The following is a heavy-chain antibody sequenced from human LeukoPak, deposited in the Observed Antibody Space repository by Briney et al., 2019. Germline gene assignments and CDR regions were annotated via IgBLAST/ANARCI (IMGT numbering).Heavy chain of an antibody. CDR1: GYSFTSYW. J-gene: IGHJ3*02. CDR2: IYPGDSDT. V-gene: IGHV5-51*01. D-gene: IGHD5-12*01. Sequence: GESLEISCKGSGYSFTSYWIGWVRQMPGKGLEWMGIIYPGDSDTRYSPSFQGQVTISADKSISTAYLQWSSLKASDTAMYYCARCGIVAMTRGAFDIWGQGTMVTVSS. CDR3: ARCGIVAMTRGAFDI.